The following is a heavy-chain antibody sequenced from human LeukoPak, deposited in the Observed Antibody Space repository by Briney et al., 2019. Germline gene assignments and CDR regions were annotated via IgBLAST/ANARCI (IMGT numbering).Heavy chain of an antibody. V-gene: IGHV3-73*01. Sequence: GGSLRLSCAASGFTFSGSAMHWVRQASGKGLEWVGRIRSKANSYATAYAASVKGRFTISRDNSKNTLYLQMNSLRAEDTAVYYCAKVPQGYCTNGVCYKPSYWGQGTLVTVSS. CDR2: IRSKANSYAT. D-gene: IGHD2-8*01. CDR3: AKVPQGYCTNGVCYKPSY. CDR1: GFTFSGSA. J-gene: IGHJ4*02.